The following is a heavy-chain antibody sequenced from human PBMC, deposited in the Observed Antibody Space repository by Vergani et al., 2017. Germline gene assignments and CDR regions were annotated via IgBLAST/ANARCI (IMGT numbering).Heavy chain of an antibody. J-gene: IGHJ4*02. CDR3: AKAAGGYNSLSVDY. CDR1: GFTFSSYG. Sequence: VQLVESGGGVVQPGGSLRLSCAASGFTFSSYGMHWVRQAPGKGLEWVSSISSSSSYIYYADSVKGRFTISRDNSKNTLYLQMNSLRAEDTAVYYCAKAAGGYNSLSVDYWGQGTLVTVSS. D-gene: IGHD5-24*01. V-gene: IGHV3-21*01. CDR2: ISSSSSYI.